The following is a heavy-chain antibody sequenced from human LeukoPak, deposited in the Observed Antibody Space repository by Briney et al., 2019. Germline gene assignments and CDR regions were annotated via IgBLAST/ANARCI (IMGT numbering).Heavy chain of an antibody. J-gene: IGHJ3*01. V-gene: IGHV4-59*12. CDR1: GDSINSYY. D-gene: IGHD5-12*01. CDR2: MSYTGSS. Sequence: SETLSLTCTVSGDSINSYYWSWIRQTPEKGLEWIGYMSYTGSSDYGPSLKSRVTMSIDTSKNQFSLKLSSVTAADTAVYYCSRGRGGYPDWGQGTMVTVSS. CDR3: SRGRGGYPD.